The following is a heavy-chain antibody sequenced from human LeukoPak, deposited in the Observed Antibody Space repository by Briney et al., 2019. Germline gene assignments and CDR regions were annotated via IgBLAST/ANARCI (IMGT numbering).Heavy chain of an antibody. CDR2: IYHSGTT. V-gene: IGHV4-39*01. D-gene: IGHD3-16*01. CDR3: TRVFAE. CDR1: GDSISSSTYY. Sequence: SETLSLTCNVSGDSISSSTYYWGWIRQPPGKGLEWIGNIYHSGTTYYNPSLKSRATISVDTSSNQFSLKLTSVAASDTAVYNCTRVFAEWGQGTLVTVSS. J-gene: IGHJ3*01.